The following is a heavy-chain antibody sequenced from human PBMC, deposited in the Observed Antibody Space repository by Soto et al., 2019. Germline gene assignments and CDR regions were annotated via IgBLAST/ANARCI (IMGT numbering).Heavy chain of an antibody. J-gene: IGHJ5*01. CDR3: ARGRYCLAGRCFPNWFDS. Sequence: SETLSLTCSVSGDSISNLDYFWAWIRQHPGQALEYFGYIYKSPTTYYNPSFEIRVAISVDTSKSQFSLNVISVTAADTAVYFCARGRYCLAGRCFPNWFDSWGQGALVTVSS. CDR2: IYKSPTT. CDR1: GDSISNLDYF. D-gene: IGHD2-15*01. V-gene: IGHV4-30-4*01.